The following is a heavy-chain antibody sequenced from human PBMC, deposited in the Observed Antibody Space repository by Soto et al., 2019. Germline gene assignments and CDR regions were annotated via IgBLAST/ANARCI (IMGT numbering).Heavy chain of an antibody. J-gene: IGHJ4*02. D-gene: IGHD2-2*01. CDR1: GGSISSISYY. CDR2: IKYSGHT. V-gene: IGHV4-39*01. CDR3: ARVDIAVVPSTTFDY. Sequence: QLQLQESGPGLVKPSETLSLTCTVSGGSISSISYYWGWIRQPPGKWLEWIGSIKYSGHTFYNTSLTSRVTMSVETSKNQFSLRLSSVTAAETAVYYCARVDIAVVPSTTFDYWGQGTLVTVSS.